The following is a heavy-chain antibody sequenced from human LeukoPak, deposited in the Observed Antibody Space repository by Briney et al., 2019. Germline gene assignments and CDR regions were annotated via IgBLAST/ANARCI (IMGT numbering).Heavy chain of an antibody. CDR3: AKITKATTPNY. J-gene: IGHJ4*02. D-gene: IGHD3-10*01. V-gene: IGHV3-23*01. CDR2: ITDSGRKT. Sequence: QPGGSLRLSCAASGFTFSNYAMSWVRQASGKGLEWVSGITDSGRKTYYADSVKGRFSISRDNSRNTVYLQMSDLRAEDTAVYYCAKITKATTPNYWGQGTLVTVSS. CDR1: GFTFSNYA.